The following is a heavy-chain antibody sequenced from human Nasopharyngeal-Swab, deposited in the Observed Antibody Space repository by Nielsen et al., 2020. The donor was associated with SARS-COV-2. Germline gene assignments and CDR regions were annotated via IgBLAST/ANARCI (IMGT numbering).Heavy chain of an antibody. V-gene: IGHV4-39*01. CDR3: ARRSRRGYDLY. Sequence: WIRQPPGKGLEWIGNIYYSGSTYYSPSLKSRLTISVDTSKNQFSLKLSSVTATDTAVYYCARRSRRGYDLYWGQGTLVTVSS. CDR2: IYYSGST. J-gene: IGHJ4*02. D-gene: IGHD5-12*01.